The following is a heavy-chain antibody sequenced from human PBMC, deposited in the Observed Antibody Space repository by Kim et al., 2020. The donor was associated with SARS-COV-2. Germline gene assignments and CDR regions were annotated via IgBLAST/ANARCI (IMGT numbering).Heavy chain of an antibody. CDR1: GFTFSSYA. CDR3: AKDFLAAAGKVWVYYYGMDV. D-gene: IGHD6-13*01. J-gene: IGHJ6*02. CDR2: ISGSGGST. V-gene: IGHV3-23*01. Sequence: GGSLRLSCAASGFTFSSYAMSWVRQAPGKGLEWVSAISGSGGSTYYADSVKGRFTISRDNSKNTLYLQMNSLRAEDTAVYYCAKDFLAAAGKVWVYYYGMDVWGQGTTVTVSS.